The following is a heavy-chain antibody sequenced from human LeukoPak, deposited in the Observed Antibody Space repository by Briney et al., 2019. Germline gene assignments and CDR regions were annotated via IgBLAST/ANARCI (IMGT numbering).Heavy chain of an antibody. CDR2: ILSGGTP. D-gene: IGHD1-7*01. J-gene: IGHJ4*02. Sequence: PGGSLRLSCAASGFTVTSTYMSWVRHAPGKGLEWVSVILSGGTPYYADSVKGRFTISRDTYKNTVYLQMNGLRAEDTAVYHCVRGGPFTGAISTPRTSDYWGQGLLVTV. V-gene: IGHV3-66*01. CDR3: VRGGPFTGAISTPRTSDY. CDR1: GFTVTSTY.